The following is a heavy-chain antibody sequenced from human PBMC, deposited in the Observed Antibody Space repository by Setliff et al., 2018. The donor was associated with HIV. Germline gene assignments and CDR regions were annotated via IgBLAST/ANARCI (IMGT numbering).Heavy chain of an antibody. V-gene: IGHV3-23*01. CDR3: AKEDRILFY. D-gene: IGHD2-15*01. CDR1: GFTFNTYA. J-gene: IGHJ4*02. Sequence: PGGSLRLSCAASGFTFNTYAMSWVRQAPGKGLEWVSVISGSGGRTYYADSVEGRFTISRDNSKNTLYLQMNSLRAEDTAVYYCAKEDRILFYWGQGTLVTVSS. CDR2: ISGSGGRT.